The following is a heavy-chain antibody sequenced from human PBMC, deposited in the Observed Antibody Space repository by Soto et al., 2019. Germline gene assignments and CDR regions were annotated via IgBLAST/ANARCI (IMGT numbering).Heavy chain of an antibody. CDR1: GFTFSGFG. CDR3: ARWGKRDGKSSPPSDL. D-gene: IGHD3-16*01. Sequence: QEELVESGGGVVQPGRSLRLSCAASGFTFSGFGMHWVRQAPGKGLEWVAVISYDGTNEIYADSVKGRFSVSRDNSKNIVYLQMNSLRDEDTAMYYCARWGKRDGKSSPPSDLWGQGTLVTVSS. J-gene: IGHJ5*02. CDR2: ISYDGTNE. V-gene: IGHV3-30*03.